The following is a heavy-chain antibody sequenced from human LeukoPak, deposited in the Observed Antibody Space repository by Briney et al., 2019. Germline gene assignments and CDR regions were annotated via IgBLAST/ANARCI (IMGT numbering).Heavy chain of an antibody. Sequence: ASVKVSCKASGYTFTGYYMHWVRQAPGQGLEWMGWISPNSGGTNYAQKFQGRVTMTRDTSISTAYMELSRLRSDDTAVYYCARGDVVVIANDYWGQGTLVTVSS. CDR2: ISPNSGGT. D-gene: IGHD2-21*01. J-gene: IGHJ4*02. CDR1: GYTFTGYY. CDR3: ARGDVVVIANDY. V-gene: IGHV1-2*02.